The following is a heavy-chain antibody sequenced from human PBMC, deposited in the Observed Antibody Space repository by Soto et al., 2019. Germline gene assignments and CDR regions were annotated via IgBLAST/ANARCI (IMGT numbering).Heavy chain of an antibody. CDR2: ISGIGGTT. CDR3: AKDTEEWVSVKGAFDI. CDR1: GFTFSSYA. Sequence: EVQLLESGGGLVKPGGSLRLSCAASGFTFSSYAMSWVRQAPWKGLEWVSAISGIGGTTYYADSVKRRFTISRDNSKNTLYLQMNSLRAEDTAVYYCAKDTEEWVSVKGAFDIWGQGTMVTVSS. V-gene: IGHV3-23*01. J-gene: IGHJ3*02. D-gene: IGHD3-3*01.